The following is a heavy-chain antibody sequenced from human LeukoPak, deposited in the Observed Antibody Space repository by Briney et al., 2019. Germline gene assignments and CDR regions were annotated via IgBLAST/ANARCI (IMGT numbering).Heavy chain of an antibody. V-gene: IGHV4-34*01. CDR2: INHSGST. D-gene: IGHD6-13*01. Sequence: SETLSLTCAVYGGSFSGYHWSWIRQPPGKGLEWIGEINHSGSTNYNPSLKSRVTISVDTSKNQLSLKLSSVTAADTAVYYCAIVSAGTIFDYCGQGTLVTVSS. CDR1: GGSFSGYH. CDR3: AIVSAGTIFDY. J-gene: IGHJ4*02.